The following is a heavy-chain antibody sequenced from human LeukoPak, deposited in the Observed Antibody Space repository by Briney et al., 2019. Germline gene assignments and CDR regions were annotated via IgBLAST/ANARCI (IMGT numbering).Heavy chain of an antibody. CDR1: GFTFSHYG. Sequence: GRSLRLSCAVSGFTFSHYGMNWVRQAPGKGLEWVAGVWHDASKEYYADSVKGRFTSSRDNSKNTLFLEIDSLRAEDTAVYYCARDADTSGHFSWFDSWGQGTLIIVSS. CDR3: ARDADTSGHFSWFDS. CDR2: VWHDASKE. V-gene: IGHV3-33*01. J-gene: IGHJ5*01. D-gene: IGHD6-19*01.